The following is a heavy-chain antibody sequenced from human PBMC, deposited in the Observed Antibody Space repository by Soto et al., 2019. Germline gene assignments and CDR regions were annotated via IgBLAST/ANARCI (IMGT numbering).Heavy chain of an antibody. D-gene: IGHD3-22*01. CDR1: GFTFSSYA. CDR3: ARDYYKYYDSSGYYRSPAY. J-gene: IGHJ4*02. CDR2: ISYDGSDK. V-gene: IGHV3-30-3*01. Sequence: PGGSLRLSCAASGFTFSSYAMHWVRQAPGKGLEWVALISYDGSDKDYADSVKGRFTISRDNSWNTLFLQMNSLRAEDTAVYYSARDYYKYYDSSGYYRSPAYWGQGTLVTVSS.